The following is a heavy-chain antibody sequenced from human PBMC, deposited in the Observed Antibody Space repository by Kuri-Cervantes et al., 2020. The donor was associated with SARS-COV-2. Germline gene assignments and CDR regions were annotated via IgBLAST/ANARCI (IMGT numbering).Heavy chain of an antibody. V-gene: IGHV3-21*01. J-gene: IGHJ4*02. CDR1: GFTFSSYS. Sequence: GESLKIPCAASGFTFSSYSMNWVRQAPGKGLEWVSSISSSSSYIYYADSVRGRFTISRDNAKNSLYLQMNSLKAEDTAVYYCASPVCSSTSCYETAGYWGQGTLVTVSS. CDR3: ASPVCSSTSCYETAGY. CDR2: ISSSSSYI. D-gene: IGHD2-2*01.